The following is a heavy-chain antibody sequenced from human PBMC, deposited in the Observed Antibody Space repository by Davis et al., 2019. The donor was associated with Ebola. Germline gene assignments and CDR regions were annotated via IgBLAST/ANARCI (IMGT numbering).Heavy chain of an antibody. CDR1: GFTFSSYG. CDR3: TRFDRYSSSSASYYYGMDV. D-gene: IGHD6-6*01. CDR2: ISYDGSNK. J-gene: IGHJ6*02. Sequence: GGSLRLSCAASGFTFSSYGMHWVRQAPGKGLEWVAVISYDGSNKYYADSVKGRFTISRDNSKNTLYLQMNSLKTEDTAVYYCTRFDRYSSSSASYYYGMDVWGQGTTVTVSS. V-gene: IGHV3-30*03.